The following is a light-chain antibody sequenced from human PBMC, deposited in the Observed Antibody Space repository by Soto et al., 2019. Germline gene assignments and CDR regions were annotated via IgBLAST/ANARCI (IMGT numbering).Light chain of an antibody. J-gene: IGLJ3*02. Sequence: QTVVTQAPSFSVSPGGTVTLTCGVSSGSVSTRYYPSWYQQTPGQAPRTLIYSTSTRSSGVPDRFSGSIVGNKAALTISGAQADDESDYYCVLYMGSGSWVFGGGTKLTVL. V-gene: IGLV8-61*01. CDR3: VLYMGSGSWV. CDR1: SGSVSTRYY. CDR2: STS.